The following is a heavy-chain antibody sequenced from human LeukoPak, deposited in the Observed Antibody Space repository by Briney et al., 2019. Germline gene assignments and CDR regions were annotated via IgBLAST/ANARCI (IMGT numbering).Heavy chain of an antibody. Sequence: GRSLRLSCAASGFTFSSYGMHWVRQAPGKGLEWVAVIWYDGSNKYYADSVKGRFTISRDNSKNTLYLQMNSLRAEDTAVYYCARGVVVPTAIFPYYFDYWGQGTLVTASS. CDR2: IWYDGSNK. CDR1: GFTFSSYG. J-gene: IGHJ4*02. D-gene: IGHD2-2*01. CDR3: ARGVVVPTAIFPYYFDY. V-gene: IGHV3-33*01.